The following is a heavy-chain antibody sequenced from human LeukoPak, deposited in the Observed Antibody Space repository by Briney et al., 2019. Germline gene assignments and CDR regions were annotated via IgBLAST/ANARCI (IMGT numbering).Heavy chain of an antibody. J-gene: IGHJ6*03. CDR2: IYYSGST. CDR1: GGSISSGGYY. CDR3: ARETYYDFWSGYATVYFYYYMDV. V-gene: IGHV4-31*03. Sequence: SETLSLTCTVSGGSISSGGYYWSWIRQHPGKGLEWIGYIYYSGSTYYNPSLKSRVTISVDTSKNQFSLKLSSVTAADTAVYYCARETYYDFWSGYATVYFYYYMDVWGKGTTVTVSS. D-gene: IGHD3-3*01.